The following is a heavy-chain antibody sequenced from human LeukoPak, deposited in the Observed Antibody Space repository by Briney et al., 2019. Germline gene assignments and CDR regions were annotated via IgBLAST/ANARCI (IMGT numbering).Heavy chain of an antibody. Sequence: SETLSLTCTVSGGSISSYYWSWIRQPPGKGLEWIGYIYYRDTTNYNPSLKSRVIISVDTSKNQFSLKLSSVTAADTAVYYCARHLTDGPGGMDVWGQGTTVTVSS. V-gene: IGHV4-59*08. J-gene: IGHJ6*02. CDR2: IYYRDTT. CDR1: GGSISSYY. CDR3: ARHLTDGPGGMDV. D-gene: IGHD1-14*01.